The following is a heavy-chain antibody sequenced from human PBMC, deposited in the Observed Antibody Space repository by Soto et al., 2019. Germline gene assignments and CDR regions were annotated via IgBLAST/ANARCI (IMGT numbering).Heavy chain of an antibody. J-gene: IGHJ4*02. CDR2: IYYSGST. V-gene: IGHV4-59*01. D-gene: IGHD3-9*01. CDR1: GGAISTYY. Sequence: SETLSLTCTVSGGAISTYYWSWIRQPPGKGLEWIGYIYYSGSTKYNPSLKSRVTISVDTSKNQFSLKLSSVTAADTAVYYCARFETPIFWLDYWGQGTLVTVSS. CDR3: ARFETPIFWLDY.